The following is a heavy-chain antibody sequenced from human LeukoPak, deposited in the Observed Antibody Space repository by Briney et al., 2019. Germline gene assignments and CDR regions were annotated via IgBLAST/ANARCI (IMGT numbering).Heavy chain of an antibody. J-gene: IGHJ5*02. V-gene: IGHV3-64*01. D-gene: IGHD2-2*01. Sequence: PGGSLRLSCAASGFTFSSYAMHWVRQAPGKGLEYVSAISSNGGSAYYANSVKGRFTISRDNSKNTLYLQMGSLRAEDMAVYYCARLVVPAAPPLSSWFDPWGQGTLVTVSS. CDR3: ARLVVPAAPPLSSWFDP. CDR2: ISSNGGSA. CDR1: GFTFSSYA.